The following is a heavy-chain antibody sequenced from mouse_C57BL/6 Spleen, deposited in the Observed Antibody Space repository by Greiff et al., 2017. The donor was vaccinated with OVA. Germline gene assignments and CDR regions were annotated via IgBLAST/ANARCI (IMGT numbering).Heavy chain of an antibody. CDR2: INPNNGGT. Sequence: EVQLQQSGPELVKPGASVKIPCKASGYTFTDYNMDWVKQSHGKSLEWIGDINPNNGGTIYNQKFKGKATLTVDKSSSTAYMELRSLTSEDTAVYYCARPNYYYGSSYPSWFAYWGQGTLVTVSA. D-gene: IGHD1-1*01. J-gene: IGHJ3*01. CDR1: GYTFTDYN. CDR3: ARPNYYYGSSYPSWFAY. V-gene: IGHV1-18*01.